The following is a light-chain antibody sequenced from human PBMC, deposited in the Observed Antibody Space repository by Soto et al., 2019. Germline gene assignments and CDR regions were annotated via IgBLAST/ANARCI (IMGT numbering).Light chain of an antibody. CDR2: AAS. J-gene: IGKJ2*01. CDR3: QQIRSTPSYT. CDR1: QNIRNY. V-gene: IGKV1-39*01. Sequence: DIQMTQSPSSLSASVGDRVTITCRASQNIRNYLNWYQQRPGKTPNLLVYAASNLRGGVPSRFSGSGSGTVFTLTINSLQPEDFATYYCQQIRSTPSYTFGQGTRVDIK.